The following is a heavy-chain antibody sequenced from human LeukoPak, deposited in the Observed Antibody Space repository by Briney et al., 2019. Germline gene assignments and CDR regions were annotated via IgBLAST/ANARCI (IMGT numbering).Heavy chain of an antibody. CDR2: IKEDGRKK. CDR3: ARDSRSCRSSDCRGDAFDI. Sequence: GGSLRLSCGASGFTLRRYWMTWVREAPGKGLEWGANIKEDGRKKYYVESVRGRLTISRDNAENSLYLQINRLRAADTAVYYCARDSRSCRSSDCRGDAFDIWGQGTMVTVSS. D-gene: IGHD6-25*01. CDR1: GFTLRRYW. V-gene: IGHV3-7*01. J-gene: IGHJ3*02.